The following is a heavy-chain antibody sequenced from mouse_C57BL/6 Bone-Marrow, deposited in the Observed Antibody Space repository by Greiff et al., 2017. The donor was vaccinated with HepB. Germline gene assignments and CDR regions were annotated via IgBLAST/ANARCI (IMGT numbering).Heavy chain of an antibody. J-gene: IGHJ1*03. CDR3: AKRHYYGSSSWYFDV. CDR2: IWRGGST. CDR1: GFSLTSYG. D-gene: IGHD1-1*01. Sequence: VQLQESGPGLVQPSQSLSITCTVSGFSLTSYGVHWVRQSPGKGLEWLGVIWRGGSTDYNAAFMSRLSITKDNSKSQVFFKMNSLQADDTAIYYCAKRHYYGSSSWYFDVWGTGTTVTVSS. V-gene: IGHV2-5*01.